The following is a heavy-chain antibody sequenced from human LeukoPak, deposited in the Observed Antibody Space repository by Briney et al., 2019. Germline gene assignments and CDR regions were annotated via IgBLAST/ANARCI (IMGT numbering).Heavy chain of an antibody. V-gene: IGHV4-59*01. J-gene: IGHJ5*02. CDR2: IHDSGIT. CDR1: GGSISDSY. Sequence: PSETLSLTCSVSGGSISDSYWSWIRQPPGKGLEWIGKIHDSGITNYNPSLKSRVTFSVDTSKKQFSLNLNSVTAADTAVYYCAGNSASSSGNQPSWGQGTLVTVSS. D-gene: IGHD6-6*01. CDR3: AGNSASSSGNQPS.